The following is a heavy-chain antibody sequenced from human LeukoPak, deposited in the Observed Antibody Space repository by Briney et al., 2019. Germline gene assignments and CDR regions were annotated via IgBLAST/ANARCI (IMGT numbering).Heavy chain of an antibody. D-gene: IGHD2/OR15-2a*01. CDR3: AVEYSNTPLGLDF. CDR2: IKGDGSER. Sequence: QSGGSLRLSCVASGLTFSRFYMSWVRQAPGKGLEWVANIKGDGSERYYMDSVRGRFTISRDNAKKSLYLQMNSLRVEDTAMYYCAVEYSNTPLGLDFWGQGALVTVSS. J-gene: IGHJ4*02. CDR1: GLTFSRFY. V-gene: IGHV3-7*03.